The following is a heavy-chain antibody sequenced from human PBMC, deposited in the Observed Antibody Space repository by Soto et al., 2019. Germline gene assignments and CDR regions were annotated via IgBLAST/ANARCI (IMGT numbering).Heavy chain of an antibody. V-gene: IGHV4-59*01. CDR3: ARGNCSGTSCYTQDYYGMDV. CDR1: GGSISSYY. J-gene: IGHJ6*02. CDR2: IYYSGST. D-gene: IGHD2-2*02. Sequence: QVQLQESGPGLVKPSETLSLTCTVSGGSISSYYWSWIRQPPGKGLEWIGYIYYSGSTNYNPSLKSRVTISVDTSKNQFSLKLSSVTAADTAVYYCARGNCSGTSCYTQDYYGMDVWGQGTTVTVSS.